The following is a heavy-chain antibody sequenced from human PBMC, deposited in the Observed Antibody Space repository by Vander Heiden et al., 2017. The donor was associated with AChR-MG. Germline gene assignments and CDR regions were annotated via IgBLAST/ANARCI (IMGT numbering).Heavy chain of an antibody. J-gene: IGHJ3*02. Sequence: QVQLVQSGAEVKKPGASVTVSCKASGYPFTSYAMHWVRQAPGQRLEWMGWINAGNGNTKYSQKFQGRVTITRDTSASTAYMELSSLRSEDTAVYYCARDMREGDAFDIWGQGTMVTVSS. CDR2: INAGNGNT. V-gene: IGHV1-3*01. D-gene: IGHD2-2*01. CDR3: ARDMREGDAFDI. CDR1: GYPFTSYA.